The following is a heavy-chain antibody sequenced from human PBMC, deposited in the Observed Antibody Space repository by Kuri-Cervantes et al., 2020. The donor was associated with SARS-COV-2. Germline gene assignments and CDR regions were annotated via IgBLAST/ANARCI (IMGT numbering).Heavy chain of an antibody. Sequence: GGSLRLSYAASGFAVSSNYMSWVRQAPGKGLEWVSVIYSGGSTYYADSVKGRFTISRDNSKNTLYLQMNSLRAEDTAVYYCARDWDYGGIKGGVHTQWGQGTLVTVSS. V-gene: IGHV3-66*02. CDR3: ARDWDYGGIKGGVHTQ. J-gene: IGHJ4*02. CDR2: IYSGGST. CDR1: GFAVSSNY. D-gene: IGHD4/OR15-4a*01.